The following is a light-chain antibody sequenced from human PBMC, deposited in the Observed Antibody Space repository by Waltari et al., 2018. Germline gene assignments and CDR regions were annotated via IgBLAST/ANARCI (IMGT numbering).Light chain of an antibody. CDR2: GAS. CDR1: QTVGTK. V-gene: IGKV3-15*01. CDR3: QHYYNWPLT. J-gene: IGKJ4*01. Sequence: EIVMTQSPTTLSVPPGKTATLSCTTSQTVGTKLAWYQQKPGQAPRLIIFGASTRATGLPARFSASGSGTEFSLTISSLQSEDSAVYFCQHYYNWPLTFGGGTRIDI.